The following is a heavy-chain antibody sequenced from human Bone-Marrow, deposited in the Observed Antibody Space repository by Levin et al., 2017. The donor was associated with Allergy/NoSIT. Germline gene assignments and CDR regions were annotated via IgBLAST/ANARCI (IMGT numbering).Heavy chain of an antibody. V-gene: IGHV3-30-3*01. CDR3: ARDLSFGRSGFPATGIKDL. Sequence: GGSLRLSCAASGFSLDAYAMHWVRQAPGKGLEWVALVSYDVSKKFYSDSVKGRFTISRDNSENTVSLQLNSLTPEDTAVYYCARDLSFGRSGFPATGIKDLWGQGTLVTVSS. J-gene: IGHJ5*02. D-gene: IGHD3-3*01. CDR2: VSYDVSKK. CDR1: GFSLDAYA.